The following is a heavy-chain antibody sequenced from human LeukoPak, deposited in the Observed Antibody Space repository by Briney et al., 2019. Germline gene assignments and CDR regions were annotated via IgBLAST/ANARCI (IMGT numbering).Heavy chain of an antibody. Sequence: ASVKVSCKASGYTFTGSYMPWVRQAPGQGLEWMGRINPNSGGTNYAQKFQGRVTMTRDTSIRTAYMELSRLRSDDAAVYYCARDSLIVGYHYDILTGYLGDDYWGQGTLVTVSS. CDR2: INPNSGGT. V-gene: IGHV1-2*06. J-gene: IGHJ4*02. CDR1: GYTFTGSY. CDR3: ARDSLIVGYHYDILTGYLGDDY. D-gene: IGHD3-9*01.